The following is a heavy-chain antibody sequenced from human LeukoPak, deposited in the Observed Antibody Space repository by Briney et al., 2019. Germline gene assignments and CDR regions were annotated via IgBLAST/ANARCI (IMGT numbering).Heavy chain of an antibody. CDR1: GFTFSSYG. J-gene: IGHJ4*02. D-gene: IGHD5-18*01. CDR2: ISYDGSNK. V-gene: IGHV3-30*18. Sequence: PGGSLRLSCAASGFTFSSYGMHWVRQAPGKGLEWVAVISYDGSNKYYADSVKGRFTISRDNSKNTLYLQMNSLRAEDTAVYYCAKDHTRYSYGPSAPDYWGQGILVAVSS. CDR3: AKDHTRYSYGPSAPDY.